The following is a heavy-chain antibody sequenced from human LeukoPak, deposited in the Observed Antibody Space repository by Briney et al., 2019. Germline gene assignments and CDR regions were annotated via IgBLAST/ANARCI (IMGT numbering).Heavy chain of an antibody. CDR1: GFTFSSYR. D-gene: IGHD1-26*01. J-gene: IGHJ4*02. V-gene: IGHV3-21*01. CDR2: ISSSSSYI. Sequence: PGGSLRLSCAASGFTFSSYRMTWVRQAPGKGLEWVSSISSSSSYIYYADSVKGRFTISRDNAKNSLYLQMNSLRAEDTAVYYCARDGDSGSYSSFDYWGQGTLVTVSS. CDR3: ARDGDSGSYSSFDY.